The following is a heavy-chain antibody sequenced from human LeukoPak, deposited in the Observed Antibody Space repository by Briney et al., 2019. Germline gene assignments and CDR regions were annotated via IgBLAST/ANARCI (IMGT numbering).Heavy chain of an antibody. CDR1: GYTFTSYD. D-gene: IGHD2-2*01. CDR3: ATDIGRSTSWGFAY. J-gene: IGHJ4*02. Sequence: ASVKVSCKASGYTFTSYDINWVRQATGQGLEWMGWMNPNSGNTGYAQKFQGRVTMTRNTSISTAYMELSSLRSKDTALYYCATDIGRSTSWGFAYWGQVCLVTVSS. CDR2: MNPNSGNT. V-gene: IGHV1-8*01.